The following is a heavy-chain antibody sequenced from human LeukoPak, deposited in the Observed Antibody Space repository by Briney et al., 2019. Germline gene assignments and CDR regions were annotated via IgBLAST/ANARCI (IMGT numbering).Heavy chain of an antibody. CDR1: GGTFSSYA. CDR3: ASSSLPLNWFDP. V-gene: IGHV1-2*02. CDR2: INPNSGGT. Sequence: ASVKVSCKASGGTFSSYAISWVRQAPRQGLEWMGWINPNSGGTNYAQKFQGRVTMTRDTSISTAYMELSRLRSDDTAVYYCASSSLPLNWFDPWGQGTLVTVSS. J-gene: IGHJ5*02.